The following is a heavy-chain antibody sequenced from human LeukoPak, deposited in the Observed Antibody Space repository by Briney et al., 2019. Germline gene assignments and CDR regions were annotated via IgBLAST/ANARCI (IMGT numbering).Heavy chain of an antibody. V-gene: IGHV3-30-3*01. Sequence: GGSLRFSCAASGFTFSSYALHWVRQAPGKGLEWVAVISYDGSNKYYADSVKGRFTISRDNSKNTLYLQMNSLRAEDTAVYYCARDQYDSSGYGLFDYWGQGTLVTVSS. J-gene: IGHJ4*02. CDR3: ARDQYDSSGYGLFDY. CDR1: GFTFSSYA. D-gene: IGHD3-22*01. CDR2: ISYDGSNK.